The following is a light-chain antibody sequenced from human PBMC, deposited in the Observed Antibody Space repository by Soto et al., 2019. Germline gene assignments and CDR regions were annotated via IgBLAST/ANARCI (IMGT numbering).Light chain of an antibody. J-gene: IGKJ2*03. CDR2: VVC. CDR1: QSLSSTV. V-gene: IGKV3-20*01. CDR3: QQYGSSPKS. Sequence: EIVLTQSPGTLTLSPGERATLSCRASQSLSSTVLGWYQHKLGQAPRLLIYVVCSRATGVPDRFSGSGSGTDFTLTISRLEPEDFAVYCWQQYGSSPKSFGQGTKMEIK.